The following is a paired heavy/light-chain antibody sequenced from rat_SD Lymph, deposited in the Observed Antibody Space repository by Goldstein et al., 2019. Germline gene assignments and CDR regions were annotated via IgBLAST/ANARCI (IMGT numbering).Light chain of an antibody. CDR3: MQATHAPFT. J-gene: IGKJ4*01. CDR1: QSLLDSAGNTY. Sequence: DVVLTQTPSTLSATIGQSVSISCRSSQSLLDSAGNTYLYWYLQRPGQSPQLLIYLVSNLGSGVPNRFSGSGSGTDFTLKISGVEAEDLGVYYCMQATHAPFTFGSGTKLEIK. V-gene: IGKV2S27*01. CDR2: LVS.
Heavy chain of an antibody. V-gene: IGHV5-34*01. CDR1: GFTFSNYG. CDR2: ISSSSSYI. D-gene: IGHD1-3*01. J-gene: IGHJ2*01. CDR3: ARHELWGTFDY. Sequence: EVQLVESGGGLVQPGRSLKLSCLASGFTFSNYGMNWIRQAPGKGLEWVASISSSSSYIYYADTVKGRFTISRDNAKNTLYLQMTSLRSEDTALYYCARHELWGTFDYWGQGVMVTVSS.